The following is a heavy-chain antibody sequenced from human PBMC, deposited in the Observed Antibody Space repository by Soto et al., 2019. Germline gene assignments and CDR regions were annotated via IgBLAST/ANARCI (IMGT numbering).Heavy chain of an antibody. J-gene: IGHJ4*02. V-gene: IGHV3-74*01. Sequence: GGSLRLSCAASGFISSRYLMNWVRQAPGKGPVWVARINSDGSSTYYADSVRGRFTFTRDNAKNTLYLQMNSLRVEDTAVYYCARDFSASCDYWGQGTLVTVSS. CDR2: INSDGSST. CDR3: ARDFSASCDY. CDR1: GFISSRYL.